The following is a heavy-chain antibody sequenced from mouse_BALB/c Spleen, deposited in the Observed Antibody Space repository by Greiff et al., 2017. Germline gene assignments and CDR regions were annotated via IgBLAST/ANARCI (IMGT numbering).Heavy chain of an antibody. V-gene: IGHV3-2*02. CDR2: ISYSGST. J-gene: IGHJ1*01. CDR1: GYSITSDYA. D-gene: IGHD2-4*01. Sequence: VQLKESGPGLVKPSQSLSLTCTVTGYSITSDYAWNWIRQFPGNKLEWMGYISYSGSTSYNPSLKSRISITRDTSKNQFFLQLNSVTTEDTATYYCARWSYDYDWYFDVWGAGTTVTVSS. CDR3: ARWSYDYDWYFDV.